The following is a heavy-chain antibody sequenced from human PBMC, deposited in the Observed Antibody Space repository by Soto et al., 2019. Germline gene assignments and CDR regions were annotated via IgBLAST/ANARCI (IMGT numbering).Heavy chain of an antibody. CDR1: GFTFSSYS. Sequence: EVQLVESGGGVVKPGGSLRLSCAASGFTFSSYSMNWVRQAPGKGLEWVSSISSSSSYIYYADSVKGRFTISRDNAKNSLHLQMNSLRAEDTAVYYCARDQPGYSYGYGLGYWGQGTLVTVSS. V-gene: IGHV3-21*01. D-gene: IGHD5-18*01. CDR3: ARDQPGYSYGYGLGY. CDR2: ISSSSSYI. J-gene: IGHJ4*02.